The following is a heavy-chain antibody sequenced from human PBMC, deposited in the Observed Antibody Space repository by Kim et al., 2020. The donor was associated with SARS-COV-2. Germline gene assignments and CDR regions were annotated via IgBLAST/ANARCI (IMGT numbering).Heavy chain of an antibody. CDR1: GFTFSSYS. J-gene: IGHJ4*02. CDR3: ARVQAGTVYCVDY. Sequence: GGSLRLSCAASGFTFSSYSMNWVRQAPGKGLEWVSSISSSSSYIYYADSVKGRFTISRDNAKNSLYLQMNSLRAEDTAVYYCARVQAGTVYCVDYWGQGTLVTVSS. CDR2: ISSSSSYI. V-gene: IGHV3-21*01. D-gene: IGHD6-19*01.